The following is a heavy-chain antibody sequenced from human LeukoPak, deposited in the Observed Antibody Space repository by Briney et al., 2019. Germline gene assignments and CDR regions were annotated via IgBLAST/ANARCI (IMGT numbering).Heavy chain of an antibody. V-gene: IGHV1-8*03. J-gene: IGHJ6*03. D-gene: IGHD2-2*03. CDR3: ATVGYCSSTSCSNKDYYYYMDV. CDR2: MNPNSGNT. CDR1: GYTFTSYD. Sequence: ASVKVSCKASGYTFTSYDINWVRQATGQGLEWMGWMNPNSGNTGYAQKFQGRVTITRNTSISTAYMELSSLRSEDTAVYYCATVGYCSSTSCSNKDYYYYMDVWGKGTTVTVSS.